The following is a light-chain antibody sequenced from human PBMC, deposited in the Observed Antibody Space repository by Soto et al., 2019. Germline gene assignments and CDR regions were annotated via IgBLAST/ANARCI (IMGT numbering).Light chain of an antibody. CDR2: GAS. CDR3: HHYET. J-gene: IGKJ1*01. CDR1: QSVSIK. Sequence: EIVMTQSPATLSVSPGERATLSCRASQSVSIKLAWYQQKPGQAPRLLMYGASIRAAGVPDRFSGSGSGTEFTLTISRLEPEDFTVYYCHHYETFGQGTKVDI. V-gene: IGKV3D-15*01.